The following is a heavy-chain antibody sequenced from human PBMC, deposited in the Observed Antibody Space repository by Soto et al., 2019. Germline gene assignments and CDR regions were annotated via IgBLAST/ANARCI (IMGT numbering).Heavy chain of an antibody. CDR1: GYTFTNYG. V-gene: IGHV1-18*01. J-gene: IGHJ3*02. Sequence: GASVKVSCKASGYTFTNYGISWVRQAPGQGLEWMGWINVYNGNTKYAQKVQGRVTMTTDTSTSTAYMELRSLRSDDTAVYYCARGRITMVRGVAPHAFDIWGQGTMVTVSS. CDR2: INVYNGNT. D-gene: IGHD3-10*01. CDR3: ARGRITMVRGVAPHAFDI.